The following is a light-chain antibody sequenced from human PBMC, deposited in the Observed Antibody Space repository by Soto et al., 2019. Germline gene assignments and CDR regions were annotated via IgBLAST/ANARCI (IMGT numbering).Light chain of an antibody. CDR1: QSITTY. Sequence: DIQMTQSPSSLSASVGDRVTITCRASQSITTYLNWYRQKPGKAPKLLIYAASSLQSGVPSRFSGSGSETEFTLSISRLETEDFAVYYCQQYGTSPWTFGQGTKVEIK. J-gene: IGKJ1*01. V-gene: IGKV1-39*01. CDR3: QQYGTSPWT. CDR2: AAS.